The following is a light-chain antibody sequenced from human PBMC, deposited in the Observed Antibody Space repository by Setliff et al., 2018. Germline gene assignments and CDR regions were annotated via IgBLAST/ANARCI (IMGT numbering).Light chain of an antibody. Sequence: DLQLTQSPSFLSASVGDRVTITCRASQSISSYLAWFQQKPGKAPKLLIYAASTLQSGVPSRFSGSGSGTEFTLTISSLQPEDFATYYCQQVNSYPRITFGQGTRLEIK. CDR3: QQVNSYPRIT. CDR2: AAS. J-gene: IGKJ5*01. CDR1: QSISSY. V-gene: IGKV1-9*01.